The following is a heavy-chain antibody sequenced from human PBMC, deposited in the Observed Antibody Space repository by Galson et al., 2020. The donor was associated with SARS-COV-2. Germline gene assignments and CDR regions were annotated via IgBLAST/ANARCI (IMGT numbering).Heavy chain of an antibody. J-gene: IGHJ5*02. Sequence: GGSLRLSCAASGFTFSSSAMPWVRQAPGKGLEWVAIISYDGTTIYKSDSVKGRFTISRDISKNILYLQMNRLRPEGTGVYYCARETDDDSSSWYDHWGQGTLVTVSP. CDR1: GFTFSSSA. V-gene: IGHV3-30*04. CDR2: ISYDGTTI. D-gene: IGHD3-22*01. CDR3: ARETDDDSSSWYDH.